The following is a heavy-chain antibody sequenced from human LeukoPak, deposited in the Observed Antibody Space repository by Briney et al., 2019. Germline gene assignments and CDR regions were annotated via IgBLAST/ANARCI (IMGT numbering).Heavy chain of an antibody. V-gene: IGHV1-2*02. J-gene: IGHJ4*02. Sequence: ASVKVSCKTSGYTFTVHYIHWVRQAPGQGLEWMGWINANNGATHCAQKFQDRVTMTRDTSISTAYMELIRLTSDDTAVYYCARDQNYYDTNTYYGIDCWGQGSLVTVSS. D-gene: IGHD3-22*01. CDR3: ARDQNYYDTNTYYGIDC. CDR1: GYTFTVHY. CDR2: INANNGAT.